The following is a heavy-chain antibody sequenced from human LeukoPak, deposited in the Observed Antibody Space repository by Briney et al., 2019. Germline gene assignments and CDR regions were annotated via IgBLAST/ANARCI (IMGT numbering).Heavy chain of an antibody. Sequence: PSETLSLTCTVSGGSISSYYWSWIRQPAGKGLEWIGRIYTSGSTNYNPSLKSRVTMSVDTSKNQFSLKLSSVTAADTAVYYCARVXGEXATMRDWGFDYWGQGTLVTVSS. J-gene: IGHJ4*02. V-gene: IGHV4-4*07. CDR3: ARVXGEXATMRDWGFDY. D-gene: IGHD5-24*01. CDR2: IYTSGST. CDR1: GGSISSYY.